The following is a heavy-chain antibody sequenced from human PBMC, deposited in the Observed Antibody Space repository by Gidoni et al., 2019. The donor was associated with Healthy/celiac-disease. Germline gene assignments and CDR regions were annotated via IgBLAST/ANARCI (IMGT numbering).Heavy chain of an antibody. Sequence: QVQLQQWGAGLLKPSETLSLTCAVYGGSFSGYYWSWIRQPPGKGLEWIGEINHSGSTNYNPSLKSRVTISVDTSKNQFSLKLSSVTAADTAVYYCARGRGTEGVGGYSSSSRGYYYYGMDVWGQGTTVTVSS. CDR2: INHSGST. J-gene: IGHJ6*02. V-gene: IGHV4-34*01. CDR3: ARGRGTEGVGGYSSSSRGYYYYGMDV. D-gene: IGHD6-6*01. CDR1: GGSFSGYY.